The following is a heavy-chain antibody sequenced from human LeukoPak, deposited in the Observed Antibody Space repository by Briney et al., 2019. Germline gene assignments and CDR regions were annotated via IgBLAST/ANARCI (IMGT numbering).Heavy chain of an antibody. CDR2: ISYDGSNK. CDR3: ARVGYKGDSSGWYFFGAFDI. V-gene: IGHV3-30*03. J-gene: IGHJ3*02. CDR1: GFTFSSYG. Sequence: GGSLRLSCAASGFTFSSYGMHWVRQAPGKGLEWVAVISYDGSNKYYADSVKGRFTISRDNSKNTLYLQMNSLRAEDTAVYYCARVGYKGDSSGWYFFGAFDIWGQGTMVTVSS. D-gene: IGHD6-19*01.